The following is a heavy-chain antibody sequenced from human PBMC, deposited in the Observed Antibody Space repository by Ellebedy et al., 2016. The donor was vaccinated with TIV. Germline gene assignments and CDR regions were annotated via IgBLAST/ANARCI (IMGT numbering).Heavy chain of an antibody. Sequence: MPSETLSLTCTVSGDSISSRSYYWGWIRQPPGKGLEWIGNIYYSGSSFYNPSLESRVTMSVDTSNNQFSLKLTSLTVADTAVYYCARDRDYGAQHDAFDIWGLGTLVTVSS. CDR2: IYYSGSS. V-gene: IGHV4-39*07. J-gene: IGHJ3*02. CDR1: GDSISSRSYY. CDR3: ARDRDYGAQHDAFDI. D-gene: IGHD4-17*01.